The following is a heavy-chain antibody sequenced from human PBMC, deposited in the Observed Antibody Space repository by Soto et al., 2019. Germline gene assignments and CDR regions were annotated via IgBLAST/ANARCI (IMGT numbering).Heavy chain of an antibody. Sequence: GESLKISCKGSGYSFTSYWIGWVRQMPWKGLEWMGIIYPGDSDTRYSPSFQGQVTISADKSISTAYLQWSSLKASDTAMYYCARPAFGYDSTPAWFDPWGQGTLVTVSS. CDR2: IYPGDSDT. V-gene: IGHV5-51*01. J-gene: IGHJ5*02. D-gene: IGHD3-22*01. CDR1: GYSFTSYW. CDR3: ARPAFGYDSTPAWFDP.